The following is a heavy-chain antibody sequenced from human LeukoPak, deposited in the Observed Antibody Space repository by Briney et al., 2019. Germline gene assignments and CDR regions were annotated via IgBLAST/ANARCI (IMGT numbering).Heavy chain of an antibody. Sequence: AETLSLICAVWGRSFRVYYWSWIRQPPGKGLEGIGEINHSGSSKYNPHLKCRDTTSVATSKSQCSLKLSSVTAAETAGYCCARETVAYDAFDIWGQGTMVTVSS. CDR1: GRSFRVYY. J-gene: IGHJ3*02. CDR3: ARETVAYDAFDI. D-gene: IGHD6-19*01. V-gene: IGHV4-34*01. CDR2: INHSGSS.